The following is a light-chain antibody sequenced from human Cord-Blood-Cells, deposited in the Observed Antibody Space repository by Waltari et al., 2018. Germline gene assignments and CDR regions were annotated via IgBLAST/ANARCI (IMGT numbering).Light chain of an antibody. J-gene: IGLJ3*02. CDR2: DVS. V-gene: IGLV2-14*03. CDR3: SSYTSSSTLGM. Sequence: QSALTQPASVSGSPGQSITIACTGTSSDVGGYNYVSWYQQHPGKAPKLMIYDVSNRPAGVSNRFSGSKSGNTASLTISGLQAEDEADYYCSSYTSSSTLGMFGGGTKLPVL. CDR1: SSDVGGYNY.